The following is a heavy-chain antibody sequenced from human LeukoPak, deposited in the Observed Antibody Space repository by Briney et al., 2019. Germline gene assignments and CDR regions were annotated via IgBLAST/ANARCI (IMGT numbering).Heavy chain of an antibody. V-gene: IGHV4-39*02. Sequence: SETLSLTCSVSGRSISSSIYYWGSIRQPPGKGLEWIGSIYYSGSTYYNPSLKSRVTISVDTSKTHFSLKLSSVTAADTAVYCCASEQELGSRDYWGQGTLVTVSS. D-gene: IGHD6-13*01. J-gene: IGHJ4*02. CDR3: ASEQELGSRDY. CDR2: IYYSGST. CDR1: GRSISSSIYY.